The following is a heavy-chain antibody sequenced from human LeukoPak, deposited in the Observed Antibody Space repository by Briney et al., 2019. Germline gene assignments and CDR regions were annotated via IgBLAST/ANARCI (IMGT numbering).Heavy chain of an antibody. CDR3: ARQRYSYVGHYFDY. CDR1: GGSISSYY. CDR2: IYTSGST. V-gene: IGHV4-4*09. Sequence: SDTLSLTCTVSGGSISSYYWSWIRQPPGKGLEWIRYIYTSGSTNYNPSLKSRVTLSVDTSKNQFSLKRSSVTAADPAVYYWARQRYSYVGHYFDYWGQGTLVTVSS. D-gene: IGHD5-18*01. J-gene: IGHJ4*02.